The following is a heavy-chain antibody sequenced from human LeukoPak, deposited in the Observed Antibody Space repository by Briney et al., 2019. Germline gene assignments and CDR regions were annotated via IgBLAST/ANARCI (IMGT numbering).Heavy chain of an antibody. CDR2: INTDGTTT. V-gene: IGHV3-74*01. Sequence: GGSLRLSCAASGFTFSSHWMHWVRQAPGRGLVWVSRINTDGTTTNYADSVKGRFTISRDNSKNTLYLQMNSLRAEDTAVYYCAKDSETYSNYGIDYWGQGTLVTVSS. CDR3: AKDSETYSNYGIDY. CDR1: GFTFSSHW. D-gene: IGHD4-11*01. J-gene: IGHJ4*02.